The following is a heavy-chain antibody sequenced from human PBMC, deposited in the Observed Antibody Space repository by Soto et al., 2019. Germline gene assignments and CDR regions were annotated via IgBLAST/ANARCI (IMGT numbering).Heavy chain of an antibody. CDR3: ARRVGATNYYYYGMDV. V-gene: IGHV4-30-2*01. Sequence: SETLSLTCAVSVGSISSGGYPLSWIRQPPGKGLEWIGYIYHSWSTYYNPSLKSRVTISLDRSKNQFSLKLSSVTAADTAVYYCARRVGATNYYYYGMDVWGQGTKVTVSS. CDR1: VGSISSGGYP. D-gene: IGHD1-26*01. CDR2: IYHSWST. J-gene: IGHJ6*02.